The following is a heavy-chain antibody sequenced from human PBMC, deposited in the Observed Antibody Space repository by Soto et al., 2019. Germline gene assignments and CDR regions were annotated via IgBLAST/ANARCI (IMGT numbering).Heavy chain of an antibody. CDR2: ITSSGSTI. J-gene: IGHJ4*02. Sequence: GGSLRLSCAASGFTFSDYYMSWIRQAPGKGLEWISYITSSGSTIYYADSVKGRFTISRDNAKNSLYLQMNSLGADDSAMYYCAREFKGDPVIVAAARGNYFDSWGQGNLVTVSS. V-gene: IGHV3-11*01. CDR1: GFTFSDYY. D-gene: IGHD2-15*01. CDR3: AREFKGDPVIVAAARGNYFDS.